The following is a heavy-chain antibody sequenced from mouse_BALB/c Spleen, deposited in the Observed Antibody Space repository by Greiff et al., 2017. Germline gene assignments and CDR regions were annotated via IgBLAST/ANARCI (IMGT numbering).Heavy chain of an antibody. CDR1: GFTFSSYT. CDR3: ARPGDYDVWFAD. D-gene: IGHD2-4*01. J-gene: IGHJ3*01. Sequence: EVQVVESGGGLVQPGGSLKLSCAASGFTFSSYTMSWVRQTPEKRLEWVAYISNGGGSTYYPDTVKGRFTISRDNAKNTLYLQMSSLKSEDTAMYYCARPGDYDVWFADWGQGTLVTVSA. CDR2: ISNGGGST. V-gene: IGHV5-12-2*01.